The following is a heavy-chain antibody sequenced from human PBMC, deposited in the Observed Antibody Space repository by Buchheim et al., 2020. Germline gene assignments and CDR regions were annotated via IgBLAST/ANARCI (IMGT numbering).Heavy chain of an antibody. CDR1: GFTFSSYG. CDR3: VVLVVAASFWFDP. V-gene: IGHV3-30*03. J-gene: IGHJ5*02. D-gene: IGHD2-15*01. CDR2: ISYDGSNK. Sequence: QVQLVESGGGVVQPGRSLRLSCAASGFTFSSYGMHWVRQAPGKGLEWVAVISYDGSNKYYADSVKGRFTISRANSKNTLYLQMNSLRAEDTAVYYCVVLVVAASFWFDPWGQGTL.